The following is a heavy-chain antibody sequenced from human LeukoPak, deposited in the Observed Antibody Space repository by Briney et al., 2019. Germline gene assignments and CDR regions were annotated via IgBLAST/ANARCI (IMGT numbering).Heavy chain of an antibody. CDR2: ISSSSSYI. Sequence: GGSLRLSCAASGFTFSSYSMNWVRQAPGKGLEWVSSISSSSSYIYYADSVKGRFTISRDNAKNSLYLQMNSLRAEDTAVYYCARDGNYGDWNVFGGYFDYWGQGTLVTVSS. CDR1: GFTFSSYS. D-gene: IGHD4-17*01. V-gene: IGHV3-21*01. J-gene: IGHJ4*02. CDR3: ARDGNYGDWNVFGGYFDY.